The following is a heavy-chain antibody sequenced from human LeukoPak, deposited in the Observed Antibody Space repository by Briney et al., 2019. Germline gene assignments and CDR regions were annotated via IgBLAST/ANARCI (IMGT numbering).Heavy chain of an antibody. CDR1: GFTLSGNC. Sequence: PGGSLRLSCAASGFTLSGNCVSWGRHGPGGGLGWVSVICGDGRLFNADPVKGRFSVSRDNSENTIYLQRTGLRANDTALYFWARERGDKDMAGGASFDVWGQGTLVIVSS. CDR3: ARERGDKDMAGGASFDV. J-gene: IGHJ3*01. D-gene: IGHD2-21*01. CDR2: ICGDGRL. V-gene: IGHV3-53*01.